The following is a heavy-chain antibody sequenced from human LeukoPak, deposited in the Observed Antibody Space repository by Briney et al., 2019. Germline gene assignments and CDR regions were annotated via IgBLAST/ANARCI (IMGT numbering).Heavy chain of an antibody. V-gene: IGHV4-4*07. Sequence: KPSETLSLTCTVSGGSITNRYWSWIRQPAGKGLEWLGRIHSSGTTAYNASLTSRLTMSVDTSKNQFSLKLSSVTAADTAVYYCARAVAAAGTRVSYYYGMDVWGQGTTVTVSS. CDR2: IHSSGTT. CDR3: ARAVAAAGTRVSYYYGMDV. J-gene: IGHJ6*02. CDR1: GGSITNRY. D-gene: IGHD6-13*01.